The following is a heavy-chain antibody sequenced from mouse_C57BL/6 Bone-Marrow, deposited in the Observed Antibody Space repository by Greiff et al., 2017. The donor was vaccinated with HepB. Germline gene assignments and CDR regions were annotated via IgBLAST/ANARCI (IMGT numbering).Heavy chain of an antibody. V-gene: IGHV5-17*01. Sequence: EVMLVESGGGLVKPGGSLKLSCAASGFTFSDYGMHWVRQAPEKGLEWVAYISSGSSTIYYADTVKGRFTISRDNAKNTLFLQMTSLRSEDTAMYYCARDYYDYPTYAMDYWGQGTSVTVSS. J-gene: IGHJ4*01. CDR3: ARDYYDYPTYAMDY. D-gene: IGHD2-4*01. CDR2: ISSGSSTI. CDR1: GFTFSDYG.